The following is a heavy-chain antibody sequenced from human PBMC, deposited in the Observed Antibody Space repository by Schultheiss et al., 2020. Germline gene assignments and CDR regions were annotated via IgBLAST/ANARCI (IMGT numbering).Heavy chain of an antibody. Sequence: SETLSLTCAVYGGSFSGYYWSWIRQPPGKGLEWIGYIYYSGSTYYNPSLKSRVTISVDTSKNQFSLKLSSVTAADTAVYYCAREGYSKGGYYYYYMDVWGKGTTVTVSS. CDR2: IYYSGST. V-gene: IGHV4-59*12. J-gene: IGHJ6*03. CDR3: AREGYSKGGYYYYYMDV. D-gene: IGHD4-11*01. CDR1: GGSFSGYY.